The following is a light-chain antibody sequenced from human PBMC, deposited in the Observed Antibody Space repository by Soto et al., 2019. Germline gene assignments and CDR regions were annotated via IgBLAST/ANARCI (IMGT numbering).Light chain of an antibody. V-gene: IGLV2-14*01. CDR2: EVN. CDR3: TSYTSRNTYF. Sequence: QSALTQPASVSASPGQSITISCTGTSSDVGGYNYVSWYQQHPGKAPKLIIYEVNNRPSGVSNRFSGSKSGNTASLIISGLQPEDEADYYCTSYTSRNTYFFGSGTKLTVL. CDR1: SSDVGGYNY. J-gene: IGLJ1*01.